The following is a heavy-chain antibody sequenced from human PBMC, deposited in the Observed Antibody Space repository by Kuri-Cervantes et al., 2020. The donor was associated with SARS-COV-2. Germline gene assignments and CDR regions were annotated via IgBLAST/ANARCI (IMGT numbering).Heavy chain of an antibody. D-gene: IGHD2/OR15-2a*01. CDR2: ISYDGSNK. J-gene: IGHJ4*02. V-gene: IGHV3-30-3*01. CDR3: ANSFYDTSSVPRLDY. CDR1: GFTFSSYA. Sequence: GGSLRLSCAASGFTFSSYAMHWVRQGPGKGLEWEAVISYDGSNKYYADSVKGRFTISRDNSKNTLYLQMNSLGVEDTAVYYCANSFYDTSSVPRLDYWGQGTLVTVSS.